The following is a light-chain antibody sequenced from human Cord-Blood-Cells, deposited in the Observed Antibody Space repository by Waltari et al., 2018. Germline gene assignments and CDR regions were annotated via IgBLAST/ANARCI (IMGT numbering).Light chain of an antibody. CDR1: QSISSN. V-gene: IGKV1-39*01. CDR2: AAS. Sequence: DIQLTQSPSSLSASVGHRVTITCRASQSISSNLNWYQQKPGKAPKLLIYAASSLQSGVPSRFSGSGSGTDFTLTISSLQPEDFATYYCQQSYSTPRTFGQGTKVEIK. CDR3: QQSYSTPRT. J-gene: IGKJ1*01.